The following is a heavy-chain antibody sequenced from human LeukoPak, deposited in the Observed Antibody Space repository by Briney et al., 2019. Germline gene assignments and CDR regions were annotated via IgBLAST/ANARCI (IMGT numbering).Heavy chain of an antibody. D-gene: IGHD6-6*01. Sequence: GGSPRLSCAVSGFTFSGFWMSWSRQAPGKGLEWVASINSDGSEGYYADVVKGRFTISRDNAKNSLYLQINSLRAEDTAVYYCARSSYSSSSSVWGQGTMVTVSS. V-gene: IGHV3-7*03. CDR2: INSDGSEG. J-gene: IGHJ3*01. CDR3: ARSSYSSSSSV. CDR1: GFTFSGFW.